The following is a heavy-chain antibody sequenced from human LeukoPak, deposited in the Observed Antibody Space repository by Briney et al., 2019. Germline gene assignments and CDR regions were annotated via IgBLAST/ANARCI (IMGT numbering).Heavy chain of an antibody. J-gene: IGHJ3*02. Sequence: SETLSLTCTVSGGSISGYCWNWIRQPAGQGLEYIGRVYSSGSTAYNPSLKSRVTMSLDTSKNQFSLRLRSVTAADTAVYYCARKSGGSSASAFDIWGQGKMVTVSS. D-gene: IGHD6-6*01. CDR3: ARKSGGSSASAFDI. CDR2: VYSSGST. CDR1: GGSISGYC. V-gene: IGHV4-4*07.